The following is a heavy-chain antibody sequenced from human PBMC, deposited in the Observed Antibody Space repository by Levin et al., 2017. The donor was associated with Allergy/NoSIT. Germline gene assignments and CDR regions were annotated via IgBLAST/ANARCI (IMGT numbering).Heavy chain of an antibody. Sequence: SGGSLRLSCAASGFTFSNAWMSWVRQAPGKGLEWVGRIKSKTDGGTTDYAAPVKSRFTISRDDSKNTLYLQMNSLKTEDTAVYYCTTDLAVVPAAMGIDYWGQGTLVTVSS. D-gene: IGHD2-2*01. CDR3: TTDLAVVPAAMGIDY. CDR1: GFTFSNAW. J-gene: IGHJ4*02. V-gene: IGHV3-15*01. CDR2: IKSKTDGGTT.